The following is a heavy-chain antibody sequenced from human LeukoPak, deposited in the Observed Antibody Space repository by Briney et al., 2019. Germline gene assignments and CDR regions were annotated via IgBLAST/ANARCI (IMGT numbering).Heavy chain of an antibody. CDR1: GGTFSSYA. D-gene: IGHD3-9*01. CDR3: ASPYYDILPGYSDWFDP. CDR2: IIPIFGTA. V-gene: IGHV1-69*05. Sequence: SVKVSCKASGGTFSSYAISWVRQAPGQGLEWMGGIIPIFGTANYAQKFQGRVTITTDESTSTAYMELSSLRSEDTAVYYCASPYYDILPGYSDWFDPWGQGTLVTVSS. J-gene: IGHJ5*02.